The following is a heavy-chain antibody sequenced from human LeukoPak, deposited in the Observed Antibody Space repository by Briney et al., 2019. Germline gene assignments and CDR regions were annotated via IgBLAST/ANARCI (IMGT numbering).Heavy chain of an antibody. Sequence: ASVKVSCKASGYDFTSVGITWVRRAPGQGLEWMGWISPYNGNTRYAQKFQGRVAMTTDTSTTTAYMELRGLRFNDTAVYYCARAGPGSGWYFDYWGQGTLVTVSS. CDR3: ARAGPGSGWYFDY. CDR1: GYDFTSVG. CDR2: ISPYNGNT. D-gene: IGHD6-19*01. J-gene: IGHJ4*02. V-gene: IGHV1-18*01.